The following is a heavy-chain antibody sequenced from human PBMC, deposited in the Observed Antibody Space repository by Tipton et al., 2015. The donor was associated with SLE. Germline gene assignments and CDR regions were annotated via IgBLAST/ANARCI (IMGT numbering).Heavy chain of an antibody. Sequence: TLSLTCAVYGGSFSGYYWSWIRQPPGKGLEWIGEINHSGSTNYNPSLKSRVTISVDTSKNQFSLKLNSVTAAGTAVYYCARDRCSSTSCYYDYWGQETLVTVSS. CDR3: ARDRCSSTSCYYDY. CDR1: GGSFSGYY. V-gene: IGHV4-34*01. J-gene: IGHJ4*02. D-gene: IGHD2-2*01. CDR2: INHSGST.